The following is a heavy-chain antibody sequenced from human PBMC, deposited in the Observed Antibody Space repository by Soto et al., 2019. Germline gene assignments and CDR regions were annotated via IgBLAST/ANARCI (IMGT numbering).Heavy chain of an antibody. CDR1: GFIFSDYA. CDR2: IPPAGTNQ. CDR3: ARENSRISPRLFQH. D-gene: IGHD6-6*01. V-gene: IGHV3-30-3*01. J-gene: IGHJ1*01. Sequence: VGSLRLSCVASGFIFSDYAMHWARQAPGKGLEWVALIPPAGTNQYYADSAKGRFTISRDNSKNTLYLQMNSLRPEDTGLYYCARENSRISPRLFQHWGHGTLVTVS.